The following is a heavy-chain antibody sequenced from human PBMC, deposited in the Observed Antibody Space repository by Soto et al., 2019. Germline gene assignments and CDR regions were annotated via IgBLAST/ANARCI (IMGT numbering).Heavy chain of an antibody. D-gene: IGHD6-19*01. Sequence: GGSLRLSCAASGFTFSDYYMSWVRQAPGKGLEWVSYISNSGGYTNYADSVKGRFTISRDNAKNSLYLQMNTLRAEDTAVYYCARAVSIDHWGQGTLVTVSS. V-gene: IGHV3-11*06. CDR2: ISNSGGYT. J-gene: IGHJ4*02. CDR3: ARAVSIDH. CDR1: GFTFSDYY.